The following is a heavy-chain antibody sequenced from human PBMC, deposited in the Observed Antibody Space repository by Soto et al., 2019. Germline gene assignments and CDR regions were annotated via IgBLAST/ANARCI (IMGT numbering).Heavy chain of an antibody. Sequence: QVQLVESGGGVVQPGRSLRLSCAASGFTFSSYAMHWVRQAPGKGLEWVAVISYDGSNKYYADSVKGRFTISRDNSKNTLYLQMNSLRAEDTAVYYCARDRGYCISTSCYAGIGGWFDPWGQGTLVTVSS. V-gene: IGHV3-30-3*01. J-gene: IGHJ5*02. CDR1: GFTFSSYA. CDR2: ISYDGSNK. D-gene: IGHD2-2*01. CDR3: ARDRGYCISTSCYAGIGGWFDP.